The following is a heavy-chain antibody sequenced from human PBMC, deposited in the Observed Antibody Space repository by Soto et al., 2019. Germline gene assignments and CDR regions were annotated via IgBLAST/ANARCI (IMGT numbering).Heavy chain of an antibody. D-gene: IGHD3-3*01. V-gene: IGHV3-30-3*01. J-gene: IGHJ4*02. CDR2: ISYDGSNK. CDR1: GFTFSSYA. Sequence: PGGSLRLSCAASGFTFSSYAMHWVRQAPGKGLEWVAVISYDGSNKYYADSVKGRFTISRDNSKNTLYLQMNSLRAEDTAVYYCARDKRDLRFLEWSYYYDYWGQGSPVTVSS. CDR3: ARDKRDLRFLEWSYYYDY.